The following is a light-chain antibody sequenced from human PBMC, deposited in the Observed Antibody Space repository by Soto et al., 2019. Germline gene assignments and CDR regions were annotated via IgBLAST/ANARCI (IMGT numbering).Light chain of an antibody. J-gene: IGKJ2*01. CDR1: QDITNY. CDR3: EQYDNLPPDT. V-gene: IGKV1-33*01. CDR2: GAS. Sequence: DSQMTQSPSSLSASVGDRVTITCRAGQDITNYLNWYRQIPGKAPELLIYGASNLETGDPSRLSGSGSGTHFTFTISSLQPEDIATYYCEQYDNLPPDTFGQGTKLEI.